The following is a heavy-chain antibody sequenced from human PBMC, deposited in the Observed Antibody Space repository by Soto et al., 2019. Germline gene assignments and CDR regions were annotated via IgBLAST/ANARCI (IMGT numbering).Heavy chain of an antibody. Sequence: QVQLVQSGAEVKKPGASVKVSCKASGYTFTSYGISWVRQAPGQGLEWMGWISAYNGNTNYAQKLQGRVTMTTDTSTSTAYMELRSLSSDDAAVYYCARGWGSRGPLHYGYFQHWGQGTLVTVSS. V-gene: IGHV1-18*01. CDR2: ISAYNGNT. J-gene: IGHJ1*01. CDR3: ARGWGSRGPLHYGYFQH. CDR1: GYTFTSYG. D-gene: IGHD2-15*01.